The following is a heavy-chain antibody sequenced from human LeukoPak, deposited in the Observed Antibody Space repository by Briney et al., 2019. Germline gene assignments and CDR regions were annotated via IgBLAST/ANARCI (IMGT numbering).Heavy chain of an antibody. CDR3: AKGAGGSYGLYYFDY. D-gene: IGHD3-10*01. CDR1: GGSFSGYY. V-gene: IGHV3-23*01. J-gene: IGHJ4*02. Sequence: ETLSLTCAVYGGSFSGYYWSWVRQAPGKGLEWVSSVIASGGTTYYVDSVKGRFTISRDNSKNTVYLQMNSLRAEDTAMYYCAKGAGGSYGLYYFDYWGQGTLLTVSS. CDR2: VIASGGTT.